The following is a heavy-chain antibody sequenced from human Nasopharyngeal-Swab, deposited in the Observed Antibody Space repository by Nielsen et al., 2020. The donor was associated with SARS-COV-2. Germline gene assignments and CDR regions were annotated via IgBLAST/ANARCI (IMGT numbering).Heavy chain of an antibody. CDR3: AKERTVAGPQGGFDF. CDR1: GFTFSNHG. V-gene: IGHV3-30*18. J-gene: IGHJ4*02. D-gene: IGHD6-19*01. Sequence: GESLKISCTASGFTFSNHGMSWVRQAPGKGLEWLAILSHDRTDKYYADSVKGRFTVSRDNSKNTLYLQMDNLRTDDTAIYYCAKERTVAGPQGGFDFWGQGTLVTVSS. CDR2: LSHDRTDK.